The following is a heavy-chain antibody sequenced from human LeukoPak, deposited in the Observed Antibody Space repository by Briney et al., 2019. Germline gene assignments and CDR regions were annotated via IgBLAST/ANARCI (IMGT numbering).Heavy chain of an antibody. J-gene: IGHJ4*02. CDR2: IVVGSGNT. CDR1: GFTFTSSA. D-gene: IGHD3-22*01. Sequence: ASVKVSCKASGFTFTSSAMQWARQARGQRLEWIGWIVVGSGNTNYAQKFQERVTITRDMSTSTAYMELSSLRSEDTAVYYCAADNEDYDSSGYYYWGQGTLVTVSS. V-gene: IGHV1-58*02. CDR3: AADNEDYDSSGYYY.